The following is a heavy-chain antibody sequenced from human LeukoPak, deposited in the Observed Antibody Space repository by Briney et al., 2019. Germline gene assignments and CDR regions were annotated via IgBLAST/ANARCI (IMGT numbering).Heavy chain of an antibody. Sequence: SETLSLTCTVSGGSISGYYWSWVRQPPGKGLEWIGEINHSGSTNYNPSLKSRVTISVDTSKNQFSLKLSSVTAAGTAVYYCARRVGSYFDYWGQGTLVTVSS. CDR3: ARRVGSYFDY. CDR2: INHSGST. V-gene: IGHV4-34*01. J-gene: IGHJ4*02. CDR1: GGSISGYY. D-gene: IGHD1-26*01.